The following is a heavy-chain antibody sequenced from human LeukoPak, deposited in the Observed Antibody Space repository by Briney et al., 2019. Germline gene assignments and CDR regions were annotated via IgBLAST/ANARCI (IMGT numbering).Heavy chain of an antibody. J-gene: IGHJ4*02. CDR1: GGSFSGYY. Sequence: SETLSLTCAVYGGSFSGYYWSWIRQPPGKGLEWIGEINHSGSTNYNPSLKSRVTISVDTSKNQFSLELSSVTAADTAVYYCATRGRGYSGYGRLYYFDYWGQGTLVTVSS. D-gene: IGHD5-12*01. CDR3: ATRGRGYSGYGRLYYFDY. CDR2: INHSGST. V-gene: IGHV4-34*01.